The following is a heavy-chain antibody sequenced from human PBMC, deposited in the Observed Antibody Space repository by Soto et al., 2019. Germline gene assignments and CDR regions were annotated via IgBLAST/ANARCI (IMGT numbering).Heavy chain of an antibody. CDR3: TRLGIAAAGTDY. CDR2: IRSKAKSYAT. V-gene: IGHV3-73*01. CDR1: GFTFSGSA. D-gene: IGHD6-13*01. Sequence: GGSLRLSCGASGFTFSGSAMHWVRQASGKGLEWVGRIRSKAKSYATVYAASVKGRFTTSRDDSKNTAYLQMNSLKTEDTAVYYCTRLGIAAAGTDYWGQGTLVTVSS. J-gene: IGHJ4*02.